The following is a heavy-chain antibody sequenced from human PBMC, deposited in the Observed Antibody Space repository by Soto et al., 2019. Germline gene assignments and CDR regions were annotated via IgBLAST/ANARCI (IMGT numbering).Heavy chain of an antibody. D-gene: IGHD6-19*01. CDR3: ARSIAVAGIQFDY. J-gene: IGHJ4*02. Sequence: ASVKVSCKASGYTFTSYAMHWVRQAPGQRLEWMGWINAGNGNTKYSQKFQGRVTITRDTSASTAYMELSSLRSEDTAVYYCARSIAVAGIQFDYWGQGTLVTVSS. CDR1: GYTFTSYA. V-gene: IGHV1-3*01. CDR2: INAGNGNT.